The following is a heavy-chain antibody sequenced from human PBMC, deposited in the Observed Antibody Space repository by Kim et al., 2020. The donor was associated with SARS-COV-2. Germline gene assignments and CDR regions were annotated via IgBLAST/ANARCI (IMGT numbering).Heavy chain of an antibody. Sequence: ASVKVSCKASGYTFTGYYMHWVRQAPGQGLEWMGWINPNSGGTNYAQKFQGWVTMTRDTSISTAYMELSRLRSDDTAVYYCARDSYYYGSGSSYGMDVWGQGTTVTVSS. CDR2: INPNSGGT. J-gene: IGHJ6*02. V-gene: IGHV1-2*04. CDR1: GYTFTGYY. CDR3: ARDSYYYGSGSSYGMDV. D-gene: IGHD3-10*01.